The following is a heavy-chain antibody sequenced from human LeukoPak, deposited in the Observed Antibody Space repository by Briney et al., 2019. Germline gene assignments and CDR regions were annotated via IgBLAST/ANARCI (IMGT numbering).Heavy chain of an antibody. CDR1: GYTFSNHG. CDR2: ISAHTGNT. CDR3: ARAEGDYDPLNWIDP. J-gene: IGHJ5*02. Sequence: ASVKVSCKASGYTFSNHGIGWVRQAPGQGLEWVGWISAHTGNTNYARKVQGRVTMTTDTSTSTAYMELRSLTSDDTAVYYCARAEGDYDPLNWIDPWGQGTLVIVSS. D-gene: IGHD3-16*01. V-gene: IGHV1-18*01.